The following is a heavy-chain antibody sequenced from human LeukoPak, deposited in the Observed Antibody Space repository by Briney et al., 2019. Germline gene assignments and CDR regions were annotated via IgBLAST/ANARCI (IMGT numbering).Heavy chain of an antibody. CDR1: GYSFSSYW. CDR3: ARSGGGGDGYNYGWAHSWFDP. D-gene: IGHD5-24*01. Sequence: GESSKISCKGSGYSFSSYWIGWVRQMPGKGLEWMGIIYSGSSDSRYSTSFQEQVNISSDKSISTAYLQRSRLKASDTAMYYGARSGGGGDGYNYGWAHSWFDPWGQGTFVTASS. J-gene: IGHJ5*02. V-gene: IGHV5-51*01. CDR2: IYSGSSDS.